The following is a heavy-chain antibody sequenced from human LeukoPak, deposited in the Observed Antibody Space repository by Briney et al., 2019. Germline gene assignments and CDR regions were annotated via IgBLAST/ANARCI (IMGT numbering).Heavy chain of an antibody. CDR3: AKDWMIAFDY. CDR2: ISGSGGST. J-gene: IGHJ4*02. V-gene: IGHV3-23*01. CDR1: GFTFSSYA. D-gene: IGHD2-21*01. Sequence: PGGALRLSCAAPGFTFSSYAMSWVRPAPGKGLEWVSAISGSGGSTYYADSVKGRFTISRDNSKNTLYLQMNSLRAEDTAVYYCAKDWMIAFDYWGQGTLVTVSS.